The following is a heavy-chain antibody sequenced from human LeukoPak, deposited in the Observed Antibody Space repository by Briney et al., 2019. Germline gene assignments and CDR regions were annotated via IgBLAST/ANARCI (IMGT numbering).Heavy chain of an antibody. CDR1: GYSFTNYW. J-gene: IGHJ5*02. CDR2: IDPSDSYT. V-gene: IGHV5-10-1*01. Sequence: GESLKISCKGSGYSFTNYWINWVRQLPGKGLEWMGKIDPSDSYTNYSPSFQGHVTISADKSISTAFLQWSSLKASDTAMYYCARQEGGVNTMMNWFDPWGQGTLVTVSS. CDR3: ARQEGGVNTMMNWFDP. D-gene: IGHD3-16*01.